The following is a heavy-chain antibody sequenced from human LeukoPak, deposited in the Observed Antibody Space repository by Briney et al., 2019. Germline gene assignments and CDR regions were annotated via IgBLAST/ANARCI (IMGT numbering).Heavy chain of an antibody. J-gene: IGHJ4*02. Sequence: GGSLRLSCAASGFTFSNAWMTWVRQAPGKGLEWVGHIKSKTDGGTTDYAAPVKGRFTISRDDSKNTLYLQMNSLRAKDTAVYYCARVGPVLMAPYLNWGQGTLVTVSS. CDR3: ARVGPVLMAPYLN. CDR1: GFTFSNAW. D-gene: IGHD2-8*01. CDR2: IKSKTDGGTT. V-gene: IGHV3-15*01.